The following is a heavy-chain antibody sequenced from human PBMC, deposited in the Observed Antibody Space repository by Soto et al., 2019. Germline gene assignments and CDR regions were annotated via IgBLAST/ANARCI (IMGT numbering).Heavy chain of an antibody. CDR3: AKDRSRSWAFDY. Sequence: GGSLRLSCAASGFTFSRNGMHWVRQAPGKGLEWVAVITHDERNKYYAESVKDRFTISRDTSKNTLYLQMNSLGVEDTAVYYCAKDRSRSWAFDYWGQGTLVTVSS. V-gene: IGHV3-30*18. J-gene: IGHJ4*02. D-gene: IGHD1-26*01. CDR1: GFTFSRNG. CDR2: ITHDERNK.